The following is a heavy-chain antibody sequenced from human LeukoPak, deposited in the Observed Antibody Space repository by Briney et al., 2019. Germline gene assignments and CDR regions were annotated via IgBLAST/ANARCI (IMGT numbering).Heavy chain of an antibody. CDR1: GYSINNGYY. V-gene: IGHV4-38-2*02. CDR2: IYHVGTT. Sequence: SETLSLTCTVSGYSINNGYYWGWFRQPPGKGLEWIGSIYHVGTTSYNPSLKSRVTISVDTSKNQFSLKLSSVTAADTAVYYCARGRRNYDYVWGSYRQTYYFDYWGQGTLVTVSS. J-gene: IGHJ4*02. CDR3: ARGRRNYDYVWGSYRQTYYFDY. D-gene: IGHD3-16*02.